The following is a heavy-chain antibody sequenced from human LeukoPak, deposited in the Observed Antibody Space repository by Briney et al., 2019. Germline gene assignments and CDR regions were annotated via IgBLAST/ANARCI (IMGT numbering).Heavy chain of an antibody. CDR2: ISWNSGSI. V-gene: IGHV3-9*01. J-gene: IGHJ3*02. Sequence: PGRSLRLSCAASGFTFDDYAMHWVRQAPGKGLEWVSGISWNSGSIGYADSVKGRFTISRDNAKNTLYLQMHSLRAEDTAVYYCARRIVVVPAADAFDIWGQGTMVTVSS. D-gene: IGHD2-2*01. CDR3: ARRIVVVPAADAFDI. CDR1: GFTFDDYA.